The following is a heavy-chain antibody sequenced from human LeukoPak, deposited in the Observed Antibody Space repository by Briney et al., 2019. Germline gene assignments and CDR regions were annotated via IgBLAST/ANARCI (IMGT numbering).Heavy chain of an antibody. V-gene: IGHV5-51*01. CDR1: GYIFTSYW. CDR2: IYPGGSDT. J-gene: IGHJ3*02. CDR3: ARQMSRNAVDAFDI. Sequence: HGESLKISCKGSGYIFTSYWIGWVRPLPGKGLGWIGIIYPGGSDTRYSPSFQGQVTISADKSISTAYLQWSSLKASDTAMYYCARQMSRNAVDAFDIWGQGKMVTVSS. D-gene: IGHD1-14*01.